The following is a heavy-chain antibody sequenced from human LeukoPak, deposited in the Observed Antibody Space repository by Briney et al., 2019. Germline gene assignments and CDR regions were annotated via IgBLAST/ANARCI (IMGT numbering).Heavy chain of an antibody. CDR2: ISGSCGST. CDR3: AKGDCSSTSCLTYFDY. Sequence: GGSLRLSCAASGFTFSSYAMSWVRQAPGKGLEWVSAISGSCGSTYYADSVKGQFTISRDNSKNTLYLQMNSLRAEDTAVYYCAKGDCSSTSCLTYFDYWGQGTLVTVSS. J-gene: IGHJ4*02. CDR1: GFTFSSYA. V-gene: IGHV3-23*01. D-gene: IGHD2-2*01.